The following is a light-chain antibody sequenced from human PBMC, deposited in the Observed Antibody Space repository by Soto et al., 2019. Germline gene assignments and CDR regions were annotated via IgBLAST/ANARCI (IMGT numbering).Light chain of an antibody. Sequence: QSVLTQPASVSGSPGQSITISCTGTSSDVGGYNYVSWYQQHPGKAPKLIIYEVAHRPSGVSDRFSGSKSGNTASLTISGLQADDEADYYCSSYTNIVTLGFGGGTKLTVL. J-gene: IGLJ2*01. CDR1: SSDVGGYNY. CDR2: EVA. V-gene: IGLV2-14*01. CDR3: SSYTNIVTLG.